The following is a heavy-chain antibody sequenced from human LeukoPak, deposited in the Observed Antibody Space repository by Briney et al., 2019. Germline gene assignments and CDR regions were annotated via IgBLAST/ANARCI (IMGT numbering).Heavy chain of an antibody. CDR1: GYSFTSYW. CDR3: ARHVVRVAAHYYYYMDV. CDR2: IYPGDSDT. Sequence: GEPLKISCKGSGYSFTSYWIGWVRQMPGKGLEWMGIIYPGDSDTRYSPSFQGQVTISADKSISTAYLQWSSLKASDTAMYYCARHVVRVAAHYYYYMDVWGKGTTDTVSS. J-gene: IGHJ6*03. V-gene: IGHV5-51*01. D-gene: IGHD2-15*01.